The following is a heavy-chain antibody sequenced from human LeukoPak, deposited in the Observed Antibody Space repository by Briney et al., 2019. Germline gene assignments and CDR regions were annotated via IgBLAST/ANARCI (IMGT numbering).Heavy chain of an antibody. Sequence: SETLSLTCTVSGYSISSGYYWGWIRQPPGKGLEWIGSIYHSGSTYYNPSLKSRVTISVDTSKNQFSLKLSSVTAADTAVYYCARGPPDVDTAMVWDYYYYMDVWGKGTPVTVSS. D-gene: IGHD5-18*01. CDR1: GYSISSGYY. CDR2: IYHSGST. J-gene: IGHJ6*03. CDR3: ARGPPDVDTAMVWDYYYYMDV. V-gene: IGHV4-38-2*02.